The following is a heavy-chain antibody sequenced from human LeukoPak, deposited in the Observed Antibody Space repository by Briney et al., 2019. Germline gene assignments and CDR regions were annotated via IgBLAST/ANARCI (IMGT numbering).Heavy chain of an antibody. Sequence: GASVKVSCKASGGTFSSYGISWVRQAPGQGLEWMGGTIPIFGTANYAQKFQGRVTITADESTSTAYMELSSLRSEDTAVYYCASSPRLAVAGNFDYWGQGTLVTVSS. J-gene: IGHJ4*02. D-gene: IGHD6-19*01. CDR1: GGTFSSYG. CDR2: TIPIFGTA. V-gene: IGHV1-69*13. CDR3: ASSPRLAVAGNFDY.